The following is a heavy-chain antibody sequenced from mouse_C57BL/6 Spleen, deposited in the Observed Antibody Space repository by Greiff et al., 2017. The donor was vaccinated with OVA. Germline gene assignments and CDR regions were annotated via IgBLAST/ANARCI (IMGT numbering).Heavy chain of an antibody. Sequence: EVQVVESGGDLVKPGGSLKLSCAASGFTFSSYGMSWVRQTPDKRLEWVATISSGGSYNYYPDSVKGRFTISRDNAKNTLYLQMSSLKSEDTAMYYCARTHITTVVVDAMDYWGQGTSVTVSS. D-gene: IGHD1-1*01. CDR1: GFTFSSYG. J-gene: IGHJ4*01. V-gene: IGHV5-6*01. CDR3: ARTHITTVVVDAMDY. CDR2: ISSGGSYN.